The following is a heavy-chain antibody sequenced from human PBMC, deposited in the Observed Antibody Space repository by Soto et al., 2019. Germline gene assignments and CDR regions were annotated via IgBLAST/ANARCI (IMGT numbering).Heavy chain of an antibody. Sequence: EVQLVESGGGLVQRGGSLRLSCAVSGFTFSSYSMNWVRQAPGKGLEWVSYISSSSSTIYYADSVKGRFTISRDNAKNSLYLEMNSLRDEDTAVYYCARELRGCRGGSCYPGWYFDLWGRGTLVTVCS. CDR3: ARELRGCRGGSCYPGWYFDL. CDR1: GFTFSSYS. CDR2: ISSSSSTI. D-gene: IGHD2-15*01. J-gene: IGHJ2*01. V-gene: IGHV3-48*02.